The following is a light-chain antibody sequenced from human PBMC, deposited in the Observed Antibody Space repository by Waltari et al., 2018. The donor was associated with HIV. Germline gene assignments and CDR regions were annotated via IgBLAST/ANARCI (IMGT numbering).Light chain of an antibody. CDR1: DIGYKS. CDR3: QVWDSTSDHVV. J-gene: IGLJ3*02. Sequence: SYVLTQPPSVSLPPGKTANLTCAAKDIGYKSVHRYKQKPGQAPVLVIFYDSDRPSGIAQRFSGSNSGNTATLTITRVGAGDEADYYCQVWDSTSDHVVFGGGTTLTVL. CDR2: YDS. V-gene: IGLV3-21*04.